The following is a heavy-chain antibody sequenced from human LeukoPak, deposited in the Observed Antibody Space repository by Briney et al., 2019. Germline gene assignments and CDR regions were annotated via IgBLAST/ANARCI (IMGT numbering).Heavy chain of an antibody. CDR2: FYYSGGT. Sequence: SETLSLTCSVSGSSITSGDYWGWIRQPPGKGLEWIGSFYYSGGTYYNPSLKSRVTISVDTSKNMYSLSLSSVTAADTALYYCARARYYDFSSGYMTYYFDSWGQGALVTVSS. V-gene: IGHV4-38-2*02. CDR1: GSSITSGDY. J-gene: IGHJ4*02. CDR3: ARARYYDFSSGYMTYYFDS. D-gene: IGHD3-3*01.